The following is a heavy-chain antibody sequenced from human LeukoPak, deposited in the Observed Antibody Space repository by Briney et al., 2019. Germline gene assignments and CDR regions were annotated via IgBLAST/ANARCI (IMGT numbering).Heavy chain of an antibody. CDR1: GFTFSSYW. Sequence: GGSLRLSCAASGFTFSSYWMHWVRQTPGKGLVWVSRINADGSDTVYADSVKGRFTISRDNAKNTLYLQMNSLRAEDTAVYYCARARYEYAFDIWGQGTMVTVSS. D-gene: IGHD3-16*01. V-gene: IGHV3-74*01. CDR2: INADGSDT. J-gene: IGHJ3*02. CDR3: ARARYEYAFDI.